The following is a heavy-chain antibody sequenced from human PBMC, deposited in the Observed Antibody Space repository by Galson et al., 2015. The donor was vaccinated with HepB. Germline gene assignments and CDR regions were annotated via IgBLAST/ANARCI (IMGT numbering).Heavy chain of an antibody. Sequence: SLRLSCAASGFSFSNYAMHWVRQAPGKGLEYVSAISGRGGSTYYADSVKGRFTISRDSSKNTLYLQMGSLRVEDTAVYYCVKDPALSLAVDAYFDYWGQGTLVSVSS. CDR2: ISGRGGST. CDR1: GFSFSNYA. V-gene: IGHV3-64D*06. J-gene: IGHJ4*02. CDR3: VKDPALSLAVDAYFDY. D-gene: IGHD6-19*01.